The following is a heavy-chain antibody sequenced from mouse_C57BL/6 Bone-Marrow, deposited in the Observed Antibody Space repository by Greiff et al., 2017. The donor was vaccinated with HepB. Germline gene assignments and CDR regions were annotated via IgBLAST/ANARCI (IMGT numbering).Heavy chain of an antibody. CDR1: GYTFTSYW. V-gene: IGHV1-7*01. D-gene: IGHD1-1*01. Sequence: VKLVESGAELAKPGASVKLSCKASGYTFTSYWMHWVKQRPGQGLEWIGYINPSSGYTKYNQKFKDKATLTAEKSSSTAYMQLSSLTYEDSAVYYCARSPLYYGSSYGAMDYWGQGTSVTVSS. CDR3: ARSPLYYGSSYGAMDY. CDR2: INPSSGYT. J-gene: IGHJ4*01.